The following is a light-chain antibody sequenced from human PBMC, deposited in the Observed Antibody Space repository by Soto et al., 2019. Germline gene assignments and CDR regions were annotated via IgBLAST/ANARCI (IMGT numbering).Light chain of an antibody. CDR2: DAS. CDR1: QSVSSS. J-gene: IGKJ4*01. V-gene: IGKV3-11*01. CDR3: QQRSNWPPLT. Sequence: EIVLTQSPATLSLSPGERATLSCRASQSVSSSLAWYQQKPGQAPRLLIYDASNRATGIPARFSGSGSGTDCTLTISSLEPEDFAVYYGQQRSNWPPLTFGGGTKVEIK.